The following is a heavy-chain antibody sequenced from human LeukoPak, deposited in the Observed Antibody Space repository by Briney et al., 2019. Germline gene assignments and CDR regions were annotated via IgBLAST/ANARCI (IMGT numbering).Heavy chain of an antibody. V-gene: IGHV4-59*01. Sequence: SETLSLTGTGSGGSLSSYYWSCIRQPAGKGLEWIGYIYYSGSTNYNPSIKSRVTMSVDTSKNQFSLKLSSVTAADTAVYYCARTYYYDSSGYYYAAPGFDYWGQGTLVTVSS. D-gene: IGHD3-22*01. CDR1: GGSLSSYY. J-gene: IGHJ4*02. CDR2: IYYSGST. CDR3: ARTYYYDSSGYYYAAPGFDY.